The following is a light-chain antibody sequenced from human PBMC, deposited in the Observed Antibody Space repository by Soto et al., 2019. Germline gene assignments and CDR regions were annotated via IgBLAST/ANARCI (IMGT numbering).Light chain of an antibody. CDR2: GNS. V-gene: IGLV1-40*01. Sequence: QPPSVSGAPGQRVTIPCTGSSSNIGAGYDVNWYQQLPGAAPKFLIYGNSNRPSGVPDRFSGSKSGTSASLAITGLQAEDEADYYCQSYDSRLSGYVFGTGTKVTVL. J-gene: IGLJ1*01. CDR1: SSNIGAGYD. CDR3: QSYDSRLSGYV.